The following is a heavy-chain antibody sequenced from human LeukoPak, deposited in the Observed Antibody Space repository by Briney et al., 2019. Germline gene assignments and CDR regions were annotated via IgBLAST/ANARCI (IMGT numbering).Heavy chain of an antibody. D-gene: IGHD3-22*01. Sequence: GGSLRLSCAASGFTFSSYAMSWVRQAPGKGLEWVSAISGSGGSTYYADSVKGRFTISRDNSKNTLYLQMNSLRAEDTAVYYCAKELNYYDSSGYYYGYFQHWGQGTLVTVSS. V-gene: IGHV3-23*01. CDR3: AKELNYYDSSGYYYGYFQH. CDR2: ISGSGGST. J-gene: IGHJ1*01. CDR1: GFTFSSYA.